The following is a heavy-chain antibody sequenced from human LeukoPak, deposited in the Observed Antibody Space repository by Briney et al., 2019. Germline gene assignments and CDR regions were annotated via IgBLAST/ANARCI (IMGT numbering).Heavy chain of an antibody. J-gene: IGHJ4*01. CDR2: ISWNSGNV. D-gene: IGHD3-10*01. Sequence: GGSLRLSCAASGFTFEDYAMYWVRQAPGKGLEWVSGISWNSGNVGYADSVKGRFTISRDNSKNSLYLQMNSLRAEDTAMYYCARLSAMLRGPEPIYYFDYWGQGTLVTVSS. CDR3: ARLSAMLRGPEPIYYFDY. V-gene: IGHV3-9*01. CDR1: GFTFEDYA.